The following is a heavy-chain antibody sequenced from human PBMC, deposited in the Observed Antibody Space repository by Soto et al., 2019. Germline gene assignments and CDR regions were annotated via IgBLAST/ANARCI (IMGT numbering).Heavy chain of an antibody. CDR3: ARVEYSSSWPFDY. V-gene: IGHV3-53*01. Sequence: GGSLRLSCAASGFTVSSNYMSWVRQAPGKGLEWVSVIYSGGSTYYADSVKGRFTISRDNSKNTLYLQMNSLRAEDTAVYYCARVEYSSSWPFDYWGQGTLVTVSS. CDR2: IYSGGST. D-gene: IGHD6-13*01. J-gene: IGHJ4*02. CDR1: GFTVSSNY.